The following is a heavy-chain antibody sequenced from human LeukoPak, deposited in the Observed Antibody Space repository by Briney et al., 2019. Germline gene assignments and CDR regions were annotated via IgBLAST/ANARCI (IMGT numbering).Heavy chain of an antibody. V-gene: IGHV3-21*01. D-gene: IGHD3-9*01. J-gene: IGHJ4*02. CDR3: ARDPGPTGFDY. Sequence: PGGSLRLSCAASGFTFSTSSLNWVRQAPGKGLEWVSSISSSSYIYYADSVKGRFTISRDNAKNSLYLQMNSLRAEDTAVYYCARDPGPTGFDYWGQGTLVTVSS. CDR1: GFTFSTSS. CDR2: ISSSSYI.